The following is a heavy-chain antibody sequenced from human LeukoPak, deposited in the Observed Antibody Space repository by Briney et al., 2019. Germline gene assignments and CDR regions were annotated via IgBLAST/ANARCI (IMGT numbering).Heavy chain of an antibody. J-gene: IGHJ4*02. D-gene: IGHD2-2*01. CDR2: IIPILGTA. CDR1: GGTFSSYA. V-gene: IGHV1-69*13. CDR3: ARGFRYCSSTSCSYYFDY. Sequence: SVKVSCKASGGTFSSYAISWVRQAPGQGLEWMGGIIPILGTANYAQKFQGRVTITADESTSTAYMELSSLRSEDTAVYYCARGFRYCSSTSCSYYFDYWGQGTLVTVSS.